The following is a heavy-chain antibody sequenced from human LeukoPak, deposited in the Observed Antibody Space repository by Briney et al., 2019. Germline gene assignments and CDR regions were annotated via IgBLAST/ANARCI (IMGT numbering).Heavy chain of an antibody. V-gene: IGHV4-4*07. D-gene: IGHD5-12*01. J-gene: IGHJ4*01. CDR2: IYTSGST. CDR3: ARDNSGYDLDVVLDY. CDR1: GGSISSYY. Sequence: KTSETLSLTCTVSGGSISSYYWSWIRQPAGKGLEWIGRIYTSGSTNYNPSLKSRVTMSVDTSKNQFSLKLSSVTAADTAVYYCARDNSGYDLDVVLDYWGQEPWSPSPQ.